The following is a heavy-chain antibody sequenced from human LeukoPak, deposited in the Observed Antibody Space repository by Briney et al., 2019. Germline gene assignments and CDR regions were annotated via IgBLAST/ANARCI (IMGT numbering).Heavy chain of an antibody. J-gene: IGHJ4*02. D-gene: IGHD6-13*01. CDR1: GGSISSGGYY. V-gene: IGHV4-31*03. Sequence: PSQTLSLTCTVSGGSISSGGYYWSWIRQHPGKGLEWIGYIYYSGSTYYNPSLKSRVTISVDTSKNQFSLKLSSVTAADTAVYYCARGIRKGIAAAGYWGQGTLVTVSS. CDR3: ARGIRKGIAAAGY. CDR2: IYYSGST.